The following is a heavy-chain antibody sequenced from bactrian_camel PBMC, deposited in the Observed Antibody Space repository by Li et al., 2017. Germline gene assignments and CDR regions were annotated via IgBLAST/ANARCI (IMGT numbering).Heavy chain of an antibody. CDR3: AADTYGGSWPRERPEYALGLDWYNF. J-gene: IGHJ4*01. Sequence: HVQLVESGGGSVQAGGSLRLSCAASGDVSSTNCMGWFREVPGKEREGVAAINIGGGSTVHADSVKGRFTISQGNAKNTVYLQMNSLKPEDTAMYYCAADTYGGSWPRERPEYALGLDWYNFWGQGTQVTVS. CDR1: GDVSSTNC. CDR2: INIGGGST. D-gene: IGHD6*01. V-gene: IGHV3S54*01.